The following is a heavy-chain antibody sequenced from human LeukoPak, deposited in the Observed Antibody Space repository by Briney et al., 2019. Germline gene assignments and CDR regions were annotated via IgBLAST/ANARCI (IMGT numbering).Heavy chain of an antibody. CDR2: IIPIFGTA. J-gene: IGHJ4*02. D-gene: IGHD6-13*01. V-gene: IGHV1-69*05. CDR1: GGTFSSYA. Sequence: SVKVSCKASGGTFSSYAISWVRQAPGQGLEWMGGIIPIFGTANYAQKFQGRVTITTDKSTSTAYMELSSLRSEDTAVYYCARGRQQLVAYFDYWGQGTLVTVSS. CDR3: ARGRQQLVAYFDY.